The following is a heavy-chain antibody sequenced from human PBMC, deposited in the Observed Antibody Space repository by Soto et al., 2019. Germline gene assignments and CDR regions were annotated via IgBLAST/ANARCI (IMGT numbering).Heavy chain of an antibody. CDR1: GFSLNSRGVG. V-gene: IGHV2-5*02. CDR2: IHWDDEK. J-gene: IGHJ4*02. D-gene: IGHD6-19*01. CDR3: AYRPLVLGSGLNLDF. Sequence: QITLKESGPTLVIPTQTPTLACTCSGFSLNSRGVGVGWIRQPPGKALEWVALIHWDDEKRYSPSLRNTLTITKDTAKDQVVLIMANMDPVDTATYSCAYRPLVLGSGLNLDFWGQGILVTVSS.